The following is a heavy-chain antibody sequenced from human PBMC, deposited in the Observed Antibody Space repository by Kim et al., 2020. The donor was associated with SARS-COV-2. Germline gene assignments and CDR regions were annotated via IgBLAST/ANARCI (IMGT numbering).Heavy chain of an antibody. V-gene: IGHV4-31*03. J-gene: IGHJ4*02. Sequence: SKTLSLTCTVSGGSISSDGYYWSWIRQHPGKGLEWLGYIKYTGSTYYNPSLQSRVTISVDTSKNHFSLKLSSVTAADTAMYYCARLVDGTVGAQEWGQGTLVTSPQ. CDR2: IKYTGST. CDR1: GGSISSDGYY. CDR3: ARLVDGTVGAQE. D-gene: IGHD1-26*01.